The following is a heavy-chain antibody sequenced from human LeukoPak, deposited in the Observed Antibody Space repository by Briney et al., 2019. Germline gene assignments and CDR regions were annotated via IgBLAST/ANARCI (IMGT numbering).Heavy chain of an antibody. Sequence: GGSLRLSCAASGFTFSSYEMNWVRQAPGKGLEWVSYISSSGSTIYYADSVKDRFTISRDNAKNSLYLQMNSLRAEDTAVYYCARDAYYYDSSGLRWGQGTLVTVSS. CDR3: ARDAYYYDSSGLR. J-gene: IGHJ4*02. CDR2: ISSSGSTI. D-gene: IGHD3-22*01. CDR1: GFTFSSYE. V-gene: IGHV3-48*03.